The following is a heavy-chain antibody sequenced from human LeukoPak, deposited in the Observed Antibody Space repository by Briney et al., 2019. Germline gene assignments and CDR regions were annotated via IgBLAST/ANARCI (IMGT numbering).Heavy chain of an antibody. J-gene: IGHJ4*02. CDR1: GFTFTDYF. Sequence: GGSLRLSCAASGFTFTDYFMNWVRQAPGKGLEWVSSISISGSTIYYADSVKGRFTISRDNAKNSLYLQMNSLRAEDTAVYYCARGPIAAAGTGAIDYWGQGTLVTVSS. CDR2: ISISGSTI. V-gene: IGHV3-11*01. D-gene: IGHD6-13*01. CDR3: ARGPIAAAGTGAIDY.